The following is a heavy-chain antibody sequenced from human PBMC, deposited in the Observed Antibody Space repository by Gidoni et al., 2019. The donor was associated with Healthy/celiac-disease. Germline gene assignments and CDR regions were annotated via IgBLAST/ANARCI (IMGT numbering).Heavy chain of an antibody. CDR2: INSDGSTT. CDR1: TFTFSNYL. J-gene: IGHJ4*02. CDR3: ARSSGRGLYFFDD. Sequence: EVPLVESGGGLVQPGGSLRLSCAASTFTFSNYLMHWVRQAPGKGLVWVSRINSDGSTTTYADSVKGRFTISRDNAKNTLYLQMNSLRAEDTALYYCARSSGRGLYFFDDWGQGTLVTVSS. V-gene: IGHV3-74*01. D-gene: IGHD3-10*01.